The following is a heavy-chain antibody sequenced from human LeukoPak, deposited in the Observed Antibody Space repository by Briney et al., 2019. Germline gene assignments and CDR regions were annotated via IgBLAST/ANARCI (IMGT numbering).Heavy chain of an antibody. CDR1: GGSISSSSYY. D-gene: IGHD4-17*01. V-gene: IGHV4-39*06. CDR2: IYYSGST. J-gene: IGHJ4*02. CDR3: ASIYGDYDY. Sequence: SETLSLTCTVSGGSISSSSYYWGWIRLPPGKGLEWIGSIYYSGSTYYNPSLKSRVTISVDTSKNQFPLKLSSVTAADTAVYYCASIYGDYDYWGQGTLVTVSS.